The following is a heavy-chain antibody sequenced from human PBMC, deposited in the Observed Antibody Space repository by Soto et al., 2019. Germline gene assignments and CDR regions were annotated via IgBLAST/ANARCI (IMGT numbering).Heavy chain of an antibody. J-gene: IGHJ5*02. CDR2: IYSGGST. Sequence: GGSLRLSCAASGFTVSSNYMSWVRQAPGKGLEWVSVIYSGGSTYYADSVKGRFTISRDNSKNTLYLQMNSLRAEDTAVYYCARVKTTVTTNWFDPWGQGTLVTVSS. CDR1: GFTVSSNY. D-gene: IGHD4-4*01. V-gene: IGHV3-53*01. CDR3: ARVKTTVTTNWFDP.